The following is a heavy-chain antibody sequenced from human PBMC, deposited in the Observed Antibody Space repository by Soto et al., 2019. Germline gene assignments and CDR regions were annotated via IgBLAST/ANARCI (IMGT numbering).Heavy chain of an antibody. Sequence: GGSLRLSCAASGFTFSSNGMHWVRQAPGKGLEWVAVISYHGSDKYYADSVKGRFTISRDNSKNTLYLQMNNLRAEDTAVYYCARVDFGGNSYYFDYWGQGTPVTVSS. CDR2: ISYHGSDK. CDR3: ARVDFGGNSYYFDY. D-gene: IGHD3-10*01. V-gene: IGHV3-30*03. J-gene: IGHJ4*02. CDR1: GFTFSSNG.